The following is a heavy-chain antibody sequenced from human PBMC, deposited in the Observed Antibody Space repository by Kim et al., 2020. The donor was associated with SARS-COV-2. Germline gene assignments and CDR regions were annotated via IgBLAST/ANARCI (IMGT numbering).Heavy chain of an antibody. D-gene: IGHD3-10*01. CDR1: GFTFSSYW. J-gene: IGHJ6*02. CDR3: ARDMGYGSGSYYNVYYYYYGMDV. Sequence: GGSLRLSCAASGFTFSSYWMHWVRQAPGKGLVWVSRINSDGSSTSYADSVKGRFTISRDNAKNTLYLQMNSLRAEDTAVYYCARDMGYGSGSYYNVYYYYYGMDVWGQGTTVTVSS. V-gene: IGHV3-74*01. CDR2: INSDGSST.